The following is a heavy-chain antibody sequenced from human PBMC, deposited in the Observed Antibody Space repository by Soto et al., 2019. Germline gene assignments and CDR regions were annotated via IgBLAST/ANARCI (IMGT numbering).Heavy chain of an antibody. J-gene: IGHJ4*02. CDR3: ARVPSGYSYGYGGLYYFDY. Sequence: GASVKVSCKASGYTFTSYYMHWVRQAPGQGLEWMGIINPSGGSTSYAQKFQGRVTMTRDTSTSTVYMELSSLRSEDTAVYYCARVPSGYSYGYGGLYYFDYWGQGTLVTAPQ. CDR1: GYTFTSYY. D-gene: IGHD5-18*01. V-gene: IGHV1-46*01. CDR2: INPSGGST.